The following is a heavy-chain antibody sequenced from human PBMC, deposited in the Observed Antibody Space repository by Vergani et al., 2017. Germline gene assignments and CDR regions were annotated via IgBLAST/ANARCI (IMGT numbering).Heavy chain of an antibody. CDR3: TTTWGLYYLHGEYFQY. Sequence: EVQLLESGGGLVQPGGSRRLSRAGAGFTFDTYTMAYVRQAPGKGLEWVATISSGGGDIFYADSVKGRFSISRDNSKNTPFLQMNSLKDEDTAAYYCTTTWGLYYLHGEYFQYWGRGTLVSVS. D-gene: IGHD3-10*01. V-gene: IGHV3-23*01. CDR1: GFTFDTYT. J-gene: IGHJ1*01. CDR2: ISSGGGDI.